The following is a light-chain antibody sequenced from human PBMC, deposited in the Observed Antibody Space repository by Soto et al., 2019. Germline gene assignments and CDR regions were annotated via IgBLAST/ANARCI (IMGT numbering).Light chain of an antibody. J-gene: IGLJ1*01. V-gene: IGLV1-40*01. CDR3: QSFDNSLGAPYV. CDR1: RSNIAADYA. Sequence: QSVLTQQPSVSGAPGQRVTISCTGSRSNIAADYAVHWYRQLPGTAPKLLIYDTTHRPSGVPDRFSGSKSGTSASLAITGLQAEDEADYYCQSFDNSLGAPYVFVTGTKLTVL. CDR2: DTT.